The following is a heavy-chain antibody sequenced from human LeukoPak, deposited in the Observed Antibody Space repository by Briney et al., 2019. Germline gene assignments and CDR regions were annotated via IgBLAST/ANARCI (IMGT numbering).Heavy chain of an antibody. CDR3: ARESGGRGNSVDY. D-gene: IGHD4-23*01. CDR1: GGTFSSYA. CDR2: IIPIFDTA. Sequence: ASVKVSCKASGGTFSSYAISWVRQAPGQGLEWMGGIIPIFDTANYAQKFQGRVTITADKSTSTAYMELSSLRSEDTAVYYCARESGGRGNSVDYRGQGTLVTVSS. V-gene: IGHV1-69*06. J-gene: IGHJ4*02.